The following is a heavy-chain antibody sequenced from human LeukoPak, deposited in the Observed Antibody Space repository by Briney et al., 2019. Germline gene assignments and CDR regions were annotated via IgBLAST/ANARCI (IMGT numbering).Heavy chain of an antibody. D-gene: IGHD3-9*01. CDR1: RFTFSTYG. V-gene: IGHV3-30*02. Sequence: GGSLRLSCAASRFTFSTYGMHWVRQAPGKGLEWVTYIHYDGTYKHYAESVKGRFTISRDNAKDTLYLEMNSLRAEDTAVYYCARGVTGSYGFYFDPWGQGTLVTVSS. CDR2: IHYDGTYK. J-gene: IGHJ5*02. CDR3: ARGVTGSYGFYFDP.